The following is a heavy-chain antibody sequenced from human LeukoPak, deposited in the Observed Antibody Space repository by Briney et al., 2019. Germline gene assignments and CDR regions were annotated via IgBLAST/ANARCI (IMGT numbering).Heavy chain of an antibody. CDR3: AREGFDY. V-gene: IGHV1-2*02. J-gene: IGHJ4*02. CDR1: GYTFTGYY. Sequence: ASVKVSCKASGYTFTGYYMHWVRQAPGQGLEWMGWLNPNSGVTKYAQNFQGRVTVTRDTSTSTAYMELSRLRSDDTAVYYCAREGFDYWGRGTLVTVSS. CDR2: LNPNSGVT.